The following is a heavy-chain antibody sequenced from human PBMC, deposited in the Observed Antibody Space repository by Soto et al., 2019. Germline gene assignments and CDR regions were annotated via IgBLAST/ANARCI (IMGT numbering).Heavy chain of an antibody. D-gene: IGHD2-21*01. CDR2: ISHTGTT. J-gene: IGHJ4*02. CDR3: ARGHYCGDECYFAY. Sequence: SETLSLTCSVFGVSITPYYWSWIRQPAGKGLEWIGRISHTGTTNSNPSLEGRVTMSVDPSKNQISLRLSSATAADTATYYCARGHYCGDECYFAYWGQGAMVTVYS. V-gene: IGHV4-4*07. CDR1: GVSITPYY.